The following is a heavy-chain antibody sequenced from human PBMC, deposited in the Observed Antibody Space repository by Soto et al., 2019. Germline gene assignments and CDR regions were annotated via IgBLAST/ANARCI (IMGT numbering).Heavy chain of an antibody. CDR1: GYIFTAYS. J-gene: IGHJ1*01. V-gene: IGHV1-46*01. CDR3: AREENCSDGICYSEYFQR. CDR2: VNPSGGST. D-gene: IGHD2-15*01. Sequence: ASVKVSCKASGYIFTAYSMHWVQQAPGQGLEWMGVVNPSGGSTNYAQKFQGRITMTRDTSTSTVYMDLSSLTSEDTAVYYCAREENCSDGICYSEYFQRWGQGTLVTSPQ.